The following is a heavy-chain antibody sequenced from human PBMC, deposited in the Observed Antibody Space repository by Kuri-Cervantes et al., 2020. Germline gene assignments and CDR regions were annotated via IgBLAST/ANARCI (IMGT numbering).Heavy chain of an antibody. Sequence: GESLKISYKGSGYSFTSYWIGWVRQMPGKGLEWMGIIYPGDSDTRYSPSFQGQVTISADKSISTAYLQWSSLKASDTAMYYCARQGRGGLLWFGTDYWGQGTLVTVSS. D-gene: IGHD3-10*01. V-gene: IGHV5-51*01. CDR1: GYSFTSYW. J-gene: IGHJ4*02. CDR3: ARQGRGGLLWFGTDY. CDR2: IYPGDSDT.